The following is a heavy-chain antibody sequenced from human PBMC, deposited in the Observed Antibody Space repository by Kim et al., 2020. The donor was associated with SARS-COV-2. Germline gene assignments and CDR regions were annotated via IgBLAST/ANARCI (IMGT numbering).Heavy chain of an antibody. J-gene: IGHJ5*02. CDR2: T. Sequence: TYNADSVKGRSTISRDNSKNTLYLQMNSLRAEDTAVYYCAKFGGGKPFDPWGQGTLVTVSS. CDR3: AKFGGGKPFDP. D-gene: IGHD2-15*01. V-gene: IGHV3-23*01.